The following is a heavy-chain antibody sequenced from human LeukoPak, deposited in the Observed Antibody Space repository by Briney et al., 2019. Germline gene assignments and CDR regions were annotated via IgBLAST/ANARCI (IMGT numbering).Heavy chain of an antibody. CDR3: ARVGGVGDGYKSLRDYYYYYMDV. J-gene: IGHJ6*03. D-gene: IGHD5-24*01. CDR1: GFTFSSYS. Sequence: PGGSLRLSCAASGFTFSSYSMNWVRQAPGKGLEWVSSISSSSSYIYYADSVKGRFTISRDNAKNSLYLQMNSLRAEDTAVYYCARVGGVGDGYKSLRDYYYYYMDVWGKGTTVTVSS. CDR2: ISSSSSYI. V-gene: IGHV3-21*01.